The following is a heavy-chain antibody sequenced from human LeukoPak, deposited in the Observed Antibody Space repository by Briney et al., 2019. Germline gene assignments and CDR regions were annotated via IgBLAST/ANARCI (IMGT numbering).Heavy chain of an antibody. J-gene: IGHJ4*02. D-gene: IGHD6-19*01. V-gene: IGHV4-34*01. CDR2: INHSGST. CDR1: GGSFSGYY. Sequence: RPSETLSLTCAVYGGSFSGYYWSWIRQPPGKGLEWIGEINHSGSTNYNPSLKSRVTISVDTSKNQFSLKLSSVTAADTAVYYCARHLPYGSGPFDYWGQGTLATVSS. CDR3: ARHLPYGSGPFDY.